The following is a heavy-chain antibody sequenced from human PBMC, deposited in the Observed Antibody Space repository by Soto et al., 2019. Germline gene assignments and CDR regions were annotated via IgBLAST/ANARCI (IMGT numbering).Heavy chain of an antibody. CDR2: VYYSGST. CDR1: GGSVSSGDYY. V-gene: IGHV4-61*08. Sequence: ASETLSLSCTVSGGSVSSGDYYRSWIRQPPGRGLQWIGYVYYSGSTDYNPSLKSRVTISVDTSKNQFSLKLTSVTVADTAVYYCARERTGDPTFFDYWGQGTLVTVSS. CDR3: ARERTGDPTFFDY. J-gene: IGHJ4*02. D-gene: IGHD1-1*01.